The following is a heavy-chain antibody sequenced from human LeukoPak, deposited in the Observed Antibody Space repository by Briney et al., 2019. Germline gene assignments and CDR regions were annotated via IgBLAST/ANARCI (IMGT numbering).Heavy chain of an antibody. CDR2: IYYSGST. CDR3: ARQAGSGGCLDY. D-gene: IGHD3-10*01. V-gene: IGHV4-59*08. J-gene: IGHJ4*02. CDR1: GGSMSSYY. Sequence: TPSETLSLTCTVSGGSMSSYYWSWNRQPPGKGLEWIGYIYYSGSTNYNPSLKSRVTISVDTSKNQFSLKLTSVTAADTAVYYCARQAGSGGCLDYWGQGTLVTVSS.